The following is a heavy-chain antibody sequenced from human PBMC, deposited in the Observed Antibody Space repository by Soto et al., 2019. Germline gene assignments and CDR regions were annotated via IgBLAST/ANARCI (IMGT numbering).Heavy chain of an antibody. V-gene: IGHV3-21*01. J-gene: IGHJ5*02. CDR3: ARYSGYDSDWFDP. CDR2: ISSSSSYI. Sequence: GGSLRLSCAASGFTFSSYSMNWVRQAPGKGLEWVSSISSSSSYIYYADSVKGRFTISRDNAKNSLYLQMNSLRAEDTAVYYCARYSGYDSDWFDPWGQGTLVTAPQ. D-gene: IGHD5-12*01. CDR1: GFTFSSYS.